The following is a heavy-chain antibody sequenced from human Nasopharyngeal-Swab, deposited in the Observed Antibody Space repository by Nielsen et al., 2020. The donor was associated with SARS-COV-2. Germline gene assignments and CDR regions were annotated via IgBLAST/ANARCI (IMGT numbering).Heavy chain of an antibody. CDR2: IYAGDSDT. Sequence: GESLKISCKGSGYDFANYWIAWVRQMPGKGLEWMGIIYAGDSDTRYSPSFQGQVTISVDKSIKTAYLQWSSLKASDTAMYFCARQADFWSGYVMALDYWGQGTLVTVSS. V-gene: IGHV5-51*01. D-gene: IGHD3-3*01. CDR1: GYDFANYW. CDR3: ARQADFWSGYVMALDY. J-gene: IGHJ4*02.